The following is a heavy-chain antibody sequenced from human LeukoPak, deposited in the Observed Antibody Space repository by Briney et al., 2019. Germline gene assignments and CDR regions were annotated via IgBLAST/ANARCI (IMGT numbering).Heavy chain of an antibody. Sequence: GASVKVSCKASGYTFTSYGISWVRQAPGQGLEWMGGIIPIFGTANYAQKFQGRVTITADESTSTAYMELSSLRSEDTAVYYCARTPVPRDCSSTSCYTGYYYYYMDVWGKGTTVTVSS. D-gene: IGHD2-2*02. V-gene: IGHV1-69*13. J-gene: IGHJ6*03. CDR1: GYTFTSYG. CDR3: ARTPVPRDCSSTSCYTGYYYYYMDV. CDR2: IIPIFGTA.